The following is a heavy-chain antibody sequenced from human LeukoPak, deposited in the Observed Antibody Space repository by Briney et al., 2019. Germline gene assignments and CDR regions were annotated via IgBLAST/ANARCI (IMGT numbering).Heavy chain of an antibody. Sequence: GGSLRLSCAASGFTFSSYGMHWVRQAPGKGLEWVAVIWYDGSNKYYADSVKGRFTLSRDTSKNTLYLQMNSLRAEDTAVYYCARPRYGSSWYAFDIWGQGTIVTVSS. CDR1: GFTFSSYG. CDR3: ARPRYGSSWYAFDI. CDR2: IWYDGSNK. J-gene: IGHJ3*02. V-gene: IGHV3-33*01. D-gene: IGHD6-13*01.